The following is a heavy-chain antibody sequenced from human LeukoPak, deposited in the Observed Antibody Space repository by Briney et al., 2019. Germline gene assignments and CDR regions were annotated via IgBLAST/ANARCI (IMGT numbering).Heavy chain of an antibody. Sequence: GGSLRLSCAGSGFTFRSYGRHGLRKAPGKGREGWEVIWYDGSNNYYADSVKGRFTISRDNSKNTLYLQMNSLRAEDTAVYYCARGEDIVVVDDPTIDYWGQGTLVTVSS. D-gene: IGHD2-15*01. J-gene: IGHJ4*02. CDR1: GFTFRSYG. CDR2: IWYDGSNN. V-gene: IGHV3-33*01. CDR3: ARGEDIVVVDDPTIDY.